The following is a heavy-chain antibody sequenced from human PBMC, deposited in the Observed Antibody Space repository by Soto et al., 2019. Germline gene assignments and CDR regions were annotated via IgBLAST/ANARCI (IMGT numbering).Heavy chain of an antibody. V-gene: IGHV4-31*03. CDR1: GGSISSGGYY. D-gene: IGHD3-10*01. CDR2: IYYSGST. J-gene: IGHJ4*02. CDR3: AMRPLWFGELPTTAEDY. Sequence: SETLSLTCTVSGGSISSGGYYWSWIRQHPGKGLEWIGYIYYSGSTYYNPSLKSRVTISVDTSKNQFSLKLSSVTAADTAVYYCAMRPLWFGELPTTAEDYWGQGTLVTVSS.